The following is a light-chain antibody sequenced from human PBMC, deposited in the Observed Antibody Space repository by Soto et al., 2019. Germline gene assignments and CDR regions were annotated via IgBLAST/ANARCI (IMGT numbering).Light chain of an antibody. CDR2: DAS. CDR3: QQYNSYPYT. V-gene: IGKV1-5*01. CDR1: QSISNW. Sequence: DIQMTQSPSTLSASVGDRVTITCRASQSISNWLAWCQQKPGKAPKLLIYDASSLETGVPSRFSGSGSGTEFTLTISSLQPDDFATYYGQQYNSYPYTFGQGTKLEIK. J-gene: IGKJ2*01.